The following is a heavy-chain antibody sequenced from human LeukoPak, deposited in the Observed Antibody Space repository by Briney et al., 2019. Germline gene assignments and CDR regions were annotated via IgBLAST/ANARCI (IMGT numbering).Heavy chain of an antibody. CDR3: SSKLFGDY. Sequence: GGSLRLSCAASGFSFRTYAMNWVRQAPGKGLEWVSTISSNGGGTYLTDSVKGRFTISRDNSKNTLYLQMNSLRAEDTAIYYCSSKLFGDYWGQGTLVTVSS. CDR1: GFSFRTYA. CDR2: ISSNGGGT. V-gene: IGHV3-23*01. J-gene: IGHJ4*02. D-gene: IGHD2-21*01.